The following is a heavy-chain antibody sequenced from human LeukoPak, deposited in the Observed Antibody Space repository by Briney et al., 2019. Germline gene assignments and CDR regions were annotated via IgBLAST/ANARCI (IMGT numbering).Heavy chain of an antibody. CDR1: GGSITNYY. D-gene: IGHD6-13*01. CDR3: ARDSSTDYYYFGMDV. Sequence: SETLSLTCSVSGGSITNYYWSWIRRPPGKGLEWIGYIYYSGSTTYNPSLKSRVTISKDTSKNQFSLRLTSVTAADTAVYYCARDSSTDYYYFGMDVWGQGTTVTVSS. CDR2: IYYSGST. J-gene: IGHJ6*02. V-gene: IGHV4-59*13.